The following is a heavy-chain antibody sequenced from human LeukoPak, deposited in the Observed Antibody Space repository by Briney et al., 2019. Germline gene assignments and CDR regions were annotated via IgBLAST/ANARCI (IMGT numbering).Heavy chain of an antibody. Sequence: ASVKVSCKASGYTFTSYGISWVRQAPGQGLEWMGGIIPIFGTANYAQKFQGRVTITADESTSTAYMELSSLRSEDTAVYYCARGTPSRKPDYYDSSWAWSYWGQGTLVTVSS. D-gene: IGHD3-22*01. V-gene: IGHV1-69*13. J-gene: IGHJ4*02. CDR2: IIPIFGTA. CDR1: GYTFTSYG. CDR3: ARGTPSRKPDYYDSSWAWSY.